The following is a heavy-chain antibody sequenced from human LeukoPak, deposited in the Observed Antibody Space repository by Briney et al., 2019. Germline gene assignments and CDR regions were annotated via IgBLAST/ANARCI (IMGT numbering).Heavy chain of an antibody. D-gene: IGHD3-10*01. CDR2: IYYSGST. Sequence: SETLSLTCTVSGGSISSFYWSWVRQPPGKGLQWVGYIYYSGSTNYNPSLKSRVTISVDTSKNQFSLQLTSVTAADTAIYYCARVLQIYGSGNYYKVFDYWGQGTLVTVSS. CDR1: GGSISSFY. J-gene: IGHJ4*02. V-gene: IGHV4-59*01. CDR3: ARVLQIYGSGNYYKVFDY.